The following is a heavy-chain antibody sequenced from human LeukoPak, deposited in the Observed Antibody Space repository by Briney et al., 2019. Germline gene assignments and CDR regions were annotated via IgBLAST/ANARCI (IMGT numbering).Heavy chain of an antibody. CDR1: GGSISSYY. J-gene: IGHJ4*02. V-gene: IGHV4-59*08. CDR2: IYYSGST. D-gene: IGHD6-19*01. Sequence: PSETLSLTCTVSGGSISSYYWSWIRQTPGKGLEWIGYIYYSGSTKYNPSLKSRVTISADTSKNQFSLRLSSVTAADTAVYYCARHTFLYGSGYFDYWGQGTLVTVSS. CDR3: ARHTFLYGSGYFDY.